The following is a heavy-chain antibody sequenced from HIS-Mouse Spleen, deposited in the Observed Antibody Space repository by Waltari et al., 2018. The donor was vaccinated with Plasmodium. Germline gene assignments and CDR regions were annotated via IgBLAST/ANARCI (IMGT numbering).Heavy chain of an antibody. V-gene: IGHV2-70*15. CDR2: IDWDDDK. CDR3: ARTTSSSSSAKYYYYGMDV. CDR1: GFSLSTSGMC. D-gene: IGHD6-6*01. J-gene: IGHJ6*04. Sequence: QVTLRESGPALVKPTQTLTLTCTFSGFSLSTSGMCVTWIRQPPGKALEWLARIDWDDDKYYSTTLKASLTISKDPSKNLVVLTMTNMDPVDTDTYYCARTTSSSSSAKYYYYGMDVWGERTTVTVAS.